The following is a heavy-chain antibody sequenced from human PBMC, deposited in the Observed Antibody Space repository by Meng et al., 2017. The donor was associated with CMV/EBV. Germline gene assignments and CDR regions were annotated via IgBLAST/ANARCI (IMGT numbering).Heavy chain of an antibody. CDR1: GFSFSDSY. D-gene: IGHD2-2*01. CDR3: AGEGGCSRSACYSR. V-gene: IGHV3-11*01. J-gene: IGHJ4*02. Sequence: GESLKISCAASGFSFSDSYMTWIRQTPGKGLEWISHISSTGNSLSYADSVKGRFTISRDNAKNSLYLQMNNLRAEDTAVYYCAGEGGCSRSACYSRWGQGTLVTVSS. CDR2: ISSTGNSL.